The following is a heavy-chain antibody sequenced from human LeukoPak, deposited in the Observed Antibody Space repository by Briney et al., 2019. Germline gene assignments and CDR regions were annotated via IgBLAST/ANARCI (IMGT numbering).Heavy chain of an antibody. CDR1: GGSISSYY. CDR2: IYYSGST. V-gene: IGHV4-59*01. CDR3: ARDGGRYYFDY. J-gene: IGHJ4*02. Sequence: AETLSLTCTVSGGSISSYYWSWIRQPPGKGLEWIGYIYYSGSTNYNPSLKSRVTISVDTSKNQFSLKLSSVTAADTAVYYCARDGGRYYFDYWGQGTLVTVSS. D-gene: IGHD2-15*01.